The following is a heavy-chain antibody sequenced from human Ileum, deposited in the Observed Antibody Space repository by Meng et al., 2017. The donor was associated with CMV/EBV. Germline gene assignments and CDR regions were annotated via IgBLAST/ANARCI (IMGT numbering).Heavy chain of an antibody. CDR2: ISSSSSYI. J-gene: IGHJ4*02. CDR1: GFSFSSYN. V-gene: IGHV3-21*02. Sequence: EVKLVESGGGRVNPGGSRRRFCAASGFSFSSYNMNWVRQAPGKGLEWVSFISSSSSYIYYADSVKGRFTISRDDAKNSLYLQMNSLRAEDTAVYYCAGSSGWRLDDWGQGTLVTVSS. D-gene: IGHD6-19*01. CDR3: AGSSGWRLDD.